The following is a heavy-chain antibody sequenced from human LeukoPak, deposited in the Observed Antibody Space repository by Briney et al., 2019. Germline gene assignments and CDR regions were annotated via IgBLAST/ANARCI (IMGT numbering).Heavy chain of an antibody. CDR2: ISGSGDST. D-gene: IGHD3-3*01. CDR1: GFTFRSYA. Sequence: GGSLRLSCAAAGFTFRSYAMSWVRQAPGKGLEWVSVISGSGDSTYYADSVKGRFTISRDNSKNTLYLQMNSLRAEDTAVYYCARGGDFWSGYSRGYYMDVWGKGTTVTVSS. CDR3: ARGGDFWSGYSRGYYMDV. V-gene: IGHV3-23*01. J-gene: IGHJ6*03.